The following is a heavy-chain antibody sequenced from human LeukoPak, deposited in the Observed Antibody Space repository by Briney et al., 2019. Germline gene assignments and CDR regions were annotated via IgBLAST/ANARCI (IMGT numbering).Heavy chain of an antibody. J-gene: IGHJ4*02. CDR1: GGSFSGYY. CDR3: ARGRNDYGNYRFGY. Sequence: SETLSLTCAVYGGSFSGYYWSWIRQPPGKGLEWIGEINHSGSTNYNPSLKRRVTISVDTSKNQFSLKLSSVTAADTAVYYCARGRNDYGNYRFGYWGQGTLVTVSS. V-gene: IGHV4-34*01. CDR2: INHSGST. D-gene: IGHD4-11*01.